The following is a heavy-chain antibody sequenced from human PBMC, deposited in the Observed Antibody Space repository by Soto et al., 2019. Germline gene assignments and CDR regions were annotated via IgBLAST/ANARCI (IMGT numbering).Heavy chain of an antibody. Sequence: EVQLLESGGGLVQPGGSLRLSCAASGFTFSSYAMSWVRQAPGKGLEWVSAISGSGGSTYYADSVKGRFTISRDNSKNTLYLQMNSLRAEDTAVYYCVKDGVVVPAANSDYWGQGTRVTVSS. D-gene: IGHD2-2*01. CDR2: ISGSGGST. V-gene: IGHV3-23*01. CDR3: VKDGVVVPAANSDY. CDR1: GFTFSSYA. J-gene: IGHJ4*02.